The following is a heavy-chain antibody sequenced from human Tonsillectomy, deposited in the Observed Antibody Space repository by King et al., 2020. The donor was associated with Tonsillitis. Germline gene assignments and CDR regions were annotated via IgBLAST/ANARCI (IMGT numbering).Heavy chain of an antibody. CDR3: ARGGGLGWYFDL. J-gene: IGHJ2*01. V-gene: IGHV4-4*07. D-gene: IGHD3-16*01. CDR2: IYISGTT. Sequence: VQLQESGPGLVKPSETLSLTCTVSGGSISNHYWSWIRQSAGKGLEWFGRIYISGTTTYNPSLKSRVTMSVDTSKSQLSLRLTSVTAADTAGYYCARGGGLGWYFDLWGRGTLVTVSS. CDR1: GGSISNHY.